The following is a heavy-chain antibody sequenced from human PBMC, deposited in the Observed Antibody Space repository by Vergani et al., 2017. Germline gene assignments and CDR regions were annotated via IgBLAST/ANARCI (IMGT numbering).Heavy chain of an antibody. D-gene: IGHD3-22*01. J-gene: IGHJ4*02. CDR1: GGSMSGYY. V-gene: IGHV4-4*08. CDR3: ASLPADYYDSSGYYYFDY. CDR2: MYHSGST. Sequence: QVRLQESGPGLVKPSETLSLTCSVSGGSMSGYYWSWIRQPPGKELEWIGYMYHSGSTNYNPSLKSRVTISVDTSKNQFSLKLSSVTAADTAVYYCASLPADYYDSSGYYYFDYWGQGTLVTVSS.